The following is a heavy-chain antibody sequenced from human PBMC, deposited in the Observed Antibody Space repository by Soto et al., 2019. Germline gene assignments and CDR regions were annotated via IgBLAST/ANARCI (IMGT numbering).Heavy chain of an antibody. CDR2: ISGYNGDT. D-gene: IGHD2-8*01. J-gene: IGHJ6*02. Sequence: QGQLVQSEAEVKKPGASVKVSCKASGYPFTTYGISWVRQAPGQGLEWMGWISGYNGDTNYAQKFQGRVTMTIDTSTGTAYMEVRSLTSXXXAVYYCAKNGQPPYYYYGLDVWGQGTKVTVSS. V-gene: IGHV1-18*01. CDR3: AKNGQPPYYYYGLDV. CDR1: GYPFTTYG.